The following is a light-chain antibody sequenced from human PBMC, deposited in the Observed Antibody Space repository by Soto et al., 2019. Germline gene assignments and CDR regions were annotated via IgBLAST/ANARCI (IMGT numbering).Light chain of an antibody. CDR1: QSIGTN. CDR2: DTS. J-gene: IGKJ5*01. Sequence: EILMTQSPATLYVSPGERATLSCRVSQSIGTNLAWYQQKPGQAPRLLIYDTSTRATGFPARFSGSGSGTEFTLTINSLQSEDFAIYYCQQYKNWPPITFGQGTRLEIK. CDR3: QQYKNWPPIT. V-gene: IGKV3-15*01.